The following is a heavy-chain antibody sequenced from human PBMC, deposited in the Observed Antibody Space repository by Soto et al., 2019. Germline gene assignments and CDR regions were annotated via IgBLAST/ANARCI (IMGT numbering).Heavy chain of an antibody. V-gene: IGHV1-58*02. CDR3: AAAHPRGYSYGYYY. CDR1: GYTFTSYG. J-gene: IGHJ4*02. CDR2: IVVGSGNT. Sequence: SVKVSCKASGYTFTSYGISWVRQAPGQGLEWIGWIVVGSGNTNYAQKFQERVTITRDMSTSTAYMELSSLRSEDTAVYYCAAAHPRGYSYGYYYWGQGTLVTVSS. D-gene: IGHD5-18*01.